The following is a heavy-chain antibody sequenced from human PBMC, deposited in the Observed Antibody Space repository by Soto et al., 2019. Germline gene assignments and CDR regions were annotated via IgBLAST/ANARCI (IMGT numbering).Heavy chain of an antibody. V-gene: IGHV1-3*01. CDR2: INAGNGNT. Sequence: ASVKVSCKASGYTFTSYAMHWVRQAPGQRLEWMGWINAGNGNTKYLQKFQGRVTITRDTSASTAYMELSSLRSEDTAVYYCARDVLPCWFDPWGQGTLVTVSS. J-gene: IGHJ5*02. CDR3: ARDVLPCWFDP. D-gene: IGHD6-6*01. CDR1: GYTFTSYA.